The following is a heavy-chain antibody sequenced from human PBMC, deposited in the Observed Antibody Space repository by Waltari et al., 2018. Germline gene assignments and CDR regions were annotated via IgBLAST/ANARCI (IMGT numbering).Heavy chain of an antibody. Sequence: QLQLQESGPGLVKPSETVSLTCSVYGGSITSARHYWGWIRQPPGQGLEWIGTISYSGTTYNSPSLQSRVTISRDTSKNQLSLKLDSVTASDTAVYYCATYIGASVGTASFDVWGQGTMVTVSS. J-gene: IGHJ3*01. CDR3: ATYIGASVGTASFDV. CDR2: ISYSGTT. D-gene: IGHD5-12*01. V-gene: IGHV4-39*01. CDR1: GGSITSARHY.